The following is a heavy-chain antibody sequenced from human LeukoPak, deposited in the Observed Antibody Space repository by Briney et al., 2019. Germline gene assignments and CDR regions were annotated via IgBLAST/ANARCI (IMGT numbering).Heavy chain of an antibody. Sequence: SETLSLTCAVSGGSISSGGYSWSWIRQPPGKGLEWIGYIYHSGSTYYNPSLKSRVTISVDRSKNQFSLKLSSVTAADTAVYYCARGGSGSYLNYWGQGTLVIVSS. CDR1: GGSISSGGYS. V-gene: IGHV4-30-2*01. CDR3: ARGGSGSYLNY. CDR2: IYHSGST. J-gene: IGHJ4*02. D-gene: IGHD3-10*01.